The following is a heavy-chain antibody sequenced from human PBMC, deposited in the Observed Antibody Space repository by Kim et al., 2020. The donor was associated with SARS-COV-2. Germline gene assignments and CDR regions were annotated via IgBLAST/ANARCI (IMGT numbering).Heavy chain of an antibody. CDR3: ARGFDP. V-gene: IGHV4-59*09. Sequence: YSRGDTHSHPTRKCRFTRSVDTSKNQFSLKLSCVTAADTAVYYCARGFDPWGQGTLVTVSS. CDR2: YSRGDT. J-gene: IGHJ5*02.